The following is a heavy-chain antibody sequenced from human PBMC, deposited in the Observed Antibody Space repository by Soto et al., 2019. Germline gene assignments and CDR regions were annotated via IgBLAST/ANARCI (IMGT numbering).Heavy chain of an antibody. CDR1: GFTFSSYG. Sequence: QVKLVESGGGVVQPGRSLRLSCAASGFTFSSYGMHWVRQAPGKGLEWVAVISPDGSNKDYADSVKGRFTISRDNSKNTLYLQMNRLRVEYTAVYYCANPSSSLQWPPFDPWVHGTLVSVSS. V-gene: IGHV3-30*18. CDR2: ISPDGSNK. D-gene: IGHD6-19*01. J-gene: IGHJ5*02. CDR3: ANPSSSLQWPPFDP.